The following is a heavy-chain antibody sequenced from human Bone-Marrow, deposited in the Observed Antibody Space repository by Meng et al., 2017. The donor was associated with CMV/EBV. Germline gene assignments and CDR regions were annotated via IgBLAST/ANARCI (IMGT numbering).Heavy chain of an antibody. CDR1: GGSFSGYY. D-gene: IGHD2-2*01. Sequence: SETLSLTCAVYGGSFSGYYLTWIRQSPGKGLEWMGEIMDGGDSKFNPSLKSRVTISVDTSKSQFSLRLTSVTAADSAVYYCARAAYCSSSSCEIRWWGQGTPVTVSS. J-gene: IGHJ4*02. CDR3: ARAAYCSSSSCEIRW. V-gene: IGHV4-34*12. CDR2: IMDGGDS.